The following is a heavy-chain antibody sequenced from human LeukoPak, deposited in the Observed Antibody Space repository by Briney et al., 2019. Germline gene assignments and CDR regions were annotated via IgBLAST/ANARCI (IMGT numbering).Heavy chain of an antibody. V-gene: IGHV4-39*01. CDR1: GGSITTDSYF. Sequence: SETLSLTCTVSGGSITTDSYFWGWIRQPPGKGLEWIGSISYSGGTHYTPSLKSRVTISVDTSKNQFSLKVTSVTAADTAIYYCARLLITAYGGPNRMDVWGQGATVTVSS. D-gene: IGHD3-16*01. J-gene: IGHJ6*02. CDR3: ARLLITAYGGPNRMDV. CDR2: ISYSGGT.